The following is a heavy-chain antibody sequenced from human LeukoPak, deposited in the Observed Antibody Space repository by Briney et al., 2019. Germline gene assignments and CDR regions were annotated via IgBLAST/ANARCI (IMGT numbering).Heavy chain of an antibody. CDR2: ISAYNGDT. CDR3: TGTNGGYGRIDY. D-gene: IGHD6-13*01. CDR1: GYSFTDYG. V-gene: IGHV1-18*01. J-gene: IGHJ4*02. Sequence: ASVKVSCKASGYSFTDYGISWVRQAPGQGLEWMGWISAYNGDTNYAQKLQGRVTMTTDTSTTTAYMELRSLRSDDTAVYYCTGTNGGYGRIDYCGQGSLVTVSS.